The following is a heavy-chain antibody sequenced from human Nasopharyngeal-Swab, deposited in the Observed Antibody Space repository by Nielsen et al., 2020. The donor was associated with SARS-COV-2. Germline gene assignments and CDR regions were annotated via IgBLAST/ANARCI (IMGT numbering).Heavy chain of an antibody. CDR3: ARQTIYGGNSHDAFDI. V-gene: IGHV5-51*01. CDR1: GYSFTSYW. D-gene: IGHD4-23*01. CDR2: IHPGDSDT. J-gene: IGHJ3*02. Sequence: GESLKISCKGSGYSFTSYWIGWVRQMPGKGLEWMGIIHPGDSDTRYSPSFQGQVTISADKSISTAYLQWSSLKASDTAMYYCARQTIYGGNSHDAFDIWGQGTMVTVSS.